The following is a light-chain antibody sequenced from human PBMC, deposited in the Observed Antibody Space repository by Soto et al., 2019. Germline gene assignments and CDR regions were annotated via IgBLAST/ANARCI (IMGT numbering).Light chain of an antibody. V-gene: IGKV3-11*01. CDR1: QSVSSY. J-gene: IGKJ1*01. Sequence: EIVLAQSAATLSLSPGERATLSCRASQSVSSYLAWYQQKPGQAPRLLIYDASNRATGIPARFSGSGSGTEFTLTISSLQPEDFATYYCHQSYSTSRTFGQGTKVAIK. CDR3: HQSYSTSRT. CDR2: DAS.